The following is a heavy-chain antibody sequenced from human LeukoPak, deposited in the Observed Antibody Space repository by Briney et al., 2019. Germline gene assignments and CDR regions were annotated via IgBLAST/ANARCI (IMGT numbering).Heavy chain of an antibody. CDR2: INPTSGGT. Sequence: ASVKVSCKTSGYTFTGYYIQWVRQAPGRGLEWMGYINPTSGGTNYAQEFQGRVTMTRDTSISTAYMELSRLTSDDTAVYYCARGEMITFGGVIVISTFDIWGRGTMVTVS. J-gene: IGHJ3*02. V-gene: IGHV1-2*02. CDR1: GYTFTGYY. D-gene: IGHD3-16*02. CDR3: ARGEMITFGGVIVISTFDI.